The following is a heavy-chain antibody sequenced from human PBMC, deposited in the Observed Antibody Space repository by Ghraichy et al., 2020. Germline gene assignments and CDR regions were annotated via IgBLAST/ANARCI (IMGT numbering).Heavy chain of an antibody. D-gene: IGHD6-13*01. V-gene: IGHV4-34*01. Sequence: SETLSLTCAVYGGSFSGYYWSWIRQPPGKGLEWIGEINHSGSTNYNPSLKSRVTISVDTSTNQFPLKLSPVTAAATAVYYCARGAGPCSSIWHHYYYYYMDVWGQGTTVTVSS. CDR3: ARGAGPCSSIWHHYYYYYMDV. J-gene: IGHJ6*03. CDR2: INHSGST. CDR1: GGSFSGYY.